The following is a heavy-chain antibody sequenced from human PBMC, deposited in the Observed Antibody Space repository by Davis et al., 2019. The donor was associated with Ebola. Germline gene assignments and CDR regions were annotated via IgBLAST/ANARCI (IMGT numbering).Heavy chain of an antibody. Sequence: SETLSLTCTVSGGSISSSSYYWGWIRQPPGKGLEWIGSIYYSGITYCKPSLKSRVTISVDTSKNQFSLKLSSVTAADTAVYYCASASYFRGSSGYLGYWGQGTLVTVSS. CDR2: IYYSGIT. D-gene: IGHD3-22*01. CDR1: GGSISSSSYY. V-gene: IGHV4-39*01. J-gene: IGHJ4*02. CDR3: ASASYFRGSSGYLGY.